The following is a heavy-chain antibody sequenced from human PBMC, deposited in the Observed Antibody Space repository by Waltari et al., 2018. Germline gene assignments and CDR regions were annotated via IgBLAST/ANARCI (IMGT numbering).Heavy chain of an antibody. J-gene: IGHJ4*02. CDR2: VYFDGTS. V-gene: IGHV4-39*01. CDR1: GASLNDTDYH. CDR3: ARLFVAYYTYFDN. D-gene: IGHD3-3*01. Sequence: QLQLQEPGPGLVRPSDTLTLPCSGSGASLNDTDYHWAWICQPPGKGLECIRSVYFDGTSYYNPSLKSRASISIYTSKNQFSLTLTSVTAADTATYYCARLFVAYYTYFDNWGQGTLVTVSS.